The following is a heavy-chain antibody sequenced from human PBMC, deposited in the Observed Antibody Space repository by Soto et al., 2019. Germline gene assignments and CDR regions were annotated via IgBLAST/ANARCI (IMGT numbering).Heavy chain of an antibody. CDR1: GFTFSSYG. Sequence: GGSLRLSCAASGFTFSSYGMHWVRQAPGKGLEWVAVISYDGSNKYYADSVKGRFTISRDNSKNTLYLQMNSLRAEDTAVYYCAKAVVTRQYYYYGMDVWGQGTTVTVSS. D-gene: IGHD2-15*01. CDR2: ISYDGSNK. J-gene: IGHJ6*02. CDR3: AKAVVTRQYYYYGMDV. V-gene: IGHV3-30*18.